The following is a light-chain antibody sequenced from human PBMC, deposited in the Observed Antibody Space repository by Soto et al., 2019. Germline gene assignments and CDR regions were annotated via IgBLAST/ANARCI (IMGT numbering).Light chain of an antibody. J-gene: IGLJ1*01. Sequence: QSALTQPASVSGSLGQSITIFCFGSSSDVGGYDYVSWYQQHPDKAPRLMIYEVTYRPSGVSNRFSGSKSGNTASLTISGLQAEDEADYYCSSYTRSNTFPYVFGTGTKLTVL. CDR3: SSYTRSNTFPYV. CDR1: SSDVGGYDY. CDR2: EVT. V-gene: IGLV2-14*03.